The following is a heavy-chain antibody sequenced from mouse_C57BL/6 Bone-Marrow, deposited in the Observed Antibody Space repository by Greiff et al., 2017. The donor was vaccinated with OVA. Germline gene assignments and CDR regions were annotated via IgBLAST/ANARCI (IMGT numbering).Heavy chain of an antibody. Sequence: VQLQQSGPELVKPGASVKISCKASGYAFSSSWMNWVKQRPGKGLEWIGRIYPGDGDTNYNGKFKGKATLTADKSSSTAYMQLSSLTSEDSAVYFCARWGVTTGDFDYWGQGTTLTVSS. V-gene: IGHV1-82*01. CDR1: GYAFSSSW. J-gene: IGHJ2*01. CDR3: ARWGVTTGDFDY. CDR2: IYPGDGDT. D-gene: IGHD2-2*01.